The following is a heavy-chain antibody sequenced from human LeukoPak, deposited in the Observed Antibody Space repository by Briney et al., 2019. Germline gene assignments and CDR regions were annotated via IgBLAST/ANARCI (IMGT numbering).Heavy chain of an antibody. CDR1: GFTFSRYA. Sequence: GGSLRLSCAASGFTFSRYAMSWVRQAPGKGLEWVSGISSSGGSTYHADSVKGRFTISRDNSKNTLYLQMKSLRAEDTAVYYCAKDIAYYDFWSAFDYWGQGTLVTVSS. CDR2: ISSSGGST. V-gene: IGHV3-23*01. J-gene: IGHJ4*02. D-gene: IGHD3-3*01. CDR3: AKDIAYYDFWSAFDY.